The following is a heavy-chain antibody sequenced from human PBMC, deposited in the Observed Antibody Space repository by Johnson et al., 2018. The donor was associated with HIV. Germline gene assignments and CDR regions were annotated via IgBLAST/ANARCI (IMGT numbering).Heavy chain of an antibody. CDR2: IYSGGST. D-gene: IGHD6-19*01. Sequence: VQLVESGGGLIQPGGSLRLSCAASGFTVSSNYMSWVRLAPGKGLEWVSVIYSGGSTYYADSVKGRFTISRDNAKNSLYLEMNSLRAEDTAVYYCARERGYSSVLWKLSEAAFDIWGQGTMVTVSS. CDR3: ARERGYSSVLWKLSEAAFDI. CDR1: GFTVSSNY. V-gene: IGHV3-53*01. J-gene: IGHJ3*02.